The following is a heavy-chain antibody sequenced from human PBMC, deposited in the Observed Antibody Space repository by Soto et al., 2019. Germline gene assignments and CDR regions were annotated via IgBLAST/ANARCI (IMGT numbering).Heavy chain of an antibody. Sequence: EVQLLESGGGMVQPGGSLRLSCAASGFTFSSYAMSWVRQAPGKGLGWVSGISGSGGRTYYADSVKGRFTISRDNSKNTLFLLMSSLRAEDTAVYYCAKEIDYYGSGSYFDYFDYWGQGILVTVSS. V-gene: IGHV3-23*01. CDR1: GFTFSSYA. CDR2: ISGSGGRT. J-gene: IGHJ4*02. D-gene: IGHD3-10*01. CDR3: AKEIDYYGSGSYFDYFDY.